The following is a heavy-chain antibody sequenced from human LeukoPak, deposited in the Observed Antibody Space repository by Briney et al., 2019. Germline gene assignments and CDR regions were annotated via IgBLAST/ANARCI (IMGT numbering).Heavy chain of an antibody. D-gene: IGHD3-22*01. Sequence: GGSLRLSCAASGFTFSSSSMNWVRQAPGKGLEWVSYISSSSSTIHYAESVKGRFTISRDNAKNSLYLQMNSLRDEDTAVYYCAREMAHYFNSSGYSFWGQGTLVTVSS. V-gene: IGHV3-48*02. CDR2: ISSSSSTI. CDR3: AREMAHYFNSSGYSF. CDR1: GFTFSSSS. J-gene: IGHJ4*02.